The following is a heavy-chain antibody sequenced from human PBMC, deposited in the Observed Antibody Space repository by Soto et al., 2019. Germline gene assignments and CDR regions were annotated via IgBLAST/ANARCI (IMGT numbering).Heavy chain of an antibody. Sequence: SETLSLTCTVSGDSITSDKYYWGWIRQPPGKGLETIANIYYDGNTYYNPSLESRVTISVDTSKNQFSLRLISVTAADTAKYFCAREGNLGRWLQPLDFWGQGTLVTVSS. CDR2: IYYDGNT. CDR3: AREGNLGRWLQPLDF. J-gene: IGHJ4*02. V-gene: IGHV4-39*07. CDR1: GDSITSDKYY. D-gene: IGHD5-12*01.